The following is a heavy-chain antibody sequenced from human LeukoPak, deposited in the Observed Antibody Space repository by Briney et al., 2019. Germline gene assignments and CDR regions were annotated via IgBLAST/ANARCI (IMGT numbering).Heavy chain of an antibody. D-gene: IGHD5-24*01. V-gene: IGHV4-59*12. Sequence: SETLSLTCTVSDGSISSYYWSWIRQPPGKGLEWIGYIYNSVSTNYNPSLKSRVTISVDTSKNQLSLKLNSVTAADTAVYYCARDLGGYTFDYWGQGTLVTVSS. CDR3: ARDLGGYTFDY. J-gene: IGHJ4*02. CDR2: IYNSVST. CDR1: DGSISSYY.